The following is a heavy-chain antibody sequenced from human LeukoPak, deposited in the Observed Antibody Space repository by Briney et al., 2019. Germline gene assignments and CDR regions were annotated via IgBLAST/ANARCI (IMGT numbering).Heavy chain of an antibody. D-gene: IGHD3-22*01. CDR1: GFTFSSYA. Sequence: RAGGSLRLSCAASGFTFSSYAMTWVRQAPGKGLEWVSSFSFNGESTYYADSAKGRFTISRDNSKNTLYLQMNSLRAEDTAVYYCAKDLDYYDPAGETWYYFDYWGQGTLVTVSS. CDR3: AKDLDYYDPAGETWYYFDY. CDR2: FSFNGEST. V-gene: IGHV3-23*01. J-gene: IGHJ4*02.